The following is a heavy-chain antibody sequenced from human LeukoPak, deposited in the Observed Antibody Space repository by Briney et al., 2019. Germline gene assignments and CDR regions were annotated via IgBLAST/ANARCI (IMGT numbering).Heavy chain of an antibody. CDR2: FDPEDGET. CDR1: GYTLTELS. D-gene: IGHD6-13*01. CDR3: ATREAAAGTDPRFDY. V-gene: IGHV1-24*01. J-gene: IGHJ4*02. Sequence: ASVKVSCKVSGYTLTELSMHWVRQAPGKGLEWMGGFDPEDGETIYAQKFQGRVTMTEDTSTDTAYVELSSLRSEDTAVYYCATREAAAGTDPRFDYWGQGTLVTVSS.